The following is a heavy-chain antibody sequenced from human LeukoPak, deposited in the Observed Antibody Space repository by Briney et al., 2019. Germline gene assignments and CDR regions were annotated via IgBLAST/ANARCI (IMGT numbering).Heavy chain of an antibody. D-gene: IGHD3-22*01. V-gene: IGHV3-48*03. J-gene: IGHJ4*02. CDR2: ISSGGSTI. Sequence: GGSLRLSCAASGFTFSSFEMNWVRQAPGKGLEWVSYISSGGSTIYYADSMKGRFTISRDNAKNSLFLQMNSLRAEDTAVYYCARDGAYYDSSGPKDYWGQGTLVTVSS. CDR1: GFTFSSFE. CDR3: ARDGAYYDSSGPKDY.